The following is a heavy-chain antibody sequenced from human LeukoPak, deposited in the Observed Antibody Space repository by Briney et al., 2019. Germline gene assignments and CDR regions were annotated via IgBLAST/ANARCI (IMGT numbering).Heavy chain of an antibody. CDR2: IYYSGST. CDR1: GDSISSSSYY. CDR3: ARSPSPRSWFDS. J-gene: IGHJ5*01. V-gene: IGHV4-39*01. Sequence: SETLSLTCTVSGDSISSSSYYWAWIRQPPERGLEWIGSIYYSGSTCYNPSLKSRVTISVDTSKNQFSLKLSSVTAGDAAVYYCARSPSPRSWFDSWGQGTLVTVSS.